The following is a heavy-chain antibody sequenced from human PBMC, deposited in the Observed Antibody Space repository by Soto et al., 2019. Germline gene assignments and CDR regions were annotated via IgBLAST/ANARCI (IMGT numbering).Heavy chain of an antibody. V-gene: IGHV1-18*01. CDR1: GYTFFNYG. CDR3: ARDSLSGTDAFDI. Sequence: QVQLVQSGAEVKKPGASVKVSCKASGYTFFNYGVTWVRQAPVQGLEWMGWISVYNGNTNYAQKLQGRVTLTTDISTSTAYMELRSLTSDETAVYYCARDSLSGTDAFDIWGQGTMVTVSS. CDR2: ISVYNGNT. J-gene: IGHJ3*02. D-gene: IGHD1-26*01.